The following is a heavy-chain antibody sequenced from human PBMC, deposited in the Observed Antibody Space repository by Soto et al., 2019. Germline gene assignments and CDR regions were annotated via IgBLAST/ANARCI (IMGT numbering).Heavy chain of an antibody. CDR3: ARDQEQQLVHRHYYYYGMDV. J-gene: IGHJ6*02. CDR2: IIPIFGTA. CDR1: GGTFSSYA. Sequence: SVKVSCKASGGTFSSYAISWVRQAPGQGLEWMGGIIPIFGTANYAQKFQGRVTITADESTSTAYMELSSLRSEDTAVYYCARDQEQQLVHRHYYYYGMDVWGQGTTVTVSS. D-gene: IGHD6-13*01. V-gene: IGHV1-69*13.